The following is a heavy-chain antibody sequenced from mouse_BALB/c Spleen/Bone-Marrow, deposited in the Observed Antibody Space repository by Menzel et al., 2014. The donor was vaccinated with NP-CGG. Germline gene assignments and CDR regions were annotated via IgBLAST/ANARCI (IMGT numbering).Heavy chain of an antibody. Sequence: VHVKQSGAELVKPGASVKLSCTASGFNIKDTYMHWVKQRPEQGLEWIGRIDPANDNTKYDPKFQGKATITADTSSNTAYLQLSSLTSEDTAVYYCARSRDYGSSYYAMDYWGQGTSVTVSS. CDR3: ARSRDYGSSYYAMDY. J-gene: IGHJ4*01. CDR2: IDPANDNT. D-gene: IGHD1-1*01. V-gene: IGHV14-3*02. CDR1: GFNIKDTY.